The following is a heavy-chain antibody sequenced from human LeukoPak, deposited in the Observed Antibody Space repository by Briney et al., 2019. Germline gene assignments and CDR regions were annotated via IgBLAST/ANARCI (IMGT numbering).Heavy chain of an antibody. CDR3: AAVHCGGGSCYDSRGWFDP. Sequence: SETLSLTCTVSGYSISSNYNWAWIRQPPGKGLEWIGSIYYSGNTYYNPSLKSRVTISVHSSKNQFSLQLSSVTAADTAVYYCAAVHCGGGSCYDSRGWFDPWGQGTLVTVSS. J-gene: IGHJ5*02. CDR1: GYSISSNYN. CDR2: IYYSGNT. V-gene: IGHV4-38-2*02. D-gene: IGHD2-15*01.